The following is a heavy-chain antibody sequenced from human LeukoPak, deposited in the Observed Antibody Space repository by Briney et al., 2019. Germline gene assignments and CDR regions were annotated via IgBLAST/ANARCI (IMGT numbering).Heavy chain of an antibody. CDR3: ARDGRFVPAAYYYYYGMDV. CDR2: IIPILGIA. V-gene: IGHV1-69*04. CDR1: GGTFSSYA. D-gene: IGHD2-2*01. Sequence: ASVKVSCKASGGTFSSYAISWVRQAPGQGLEWMGRIIPILGIANYAQKFQGRVTITADKSTSTAYMELSSLRSEDTAVYYCARDGRFVPAAYYYYYGMDVWGQGTTVTVPS. J-gene: IGHJ6*02.